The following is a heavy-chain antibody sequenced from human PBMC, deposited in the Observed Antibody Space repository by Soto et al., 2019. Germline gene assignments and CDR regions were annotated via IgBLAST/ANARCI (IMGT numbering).Heavy chain of an antibody. CDR1: GGTFSSYT. V-gene: IGHV1-69*04. CDR2: IIPILGIA. Sequence: SVKVSCKASGGTFSSYTISWVRQAPGQGLEWMGRIIPILGIANYAQKFQGRVTITADKSTSTAYMELSSLRSEDTAVYYCAREVYYYDSSGYSPARNNWFPPSGQGTLVTVSS. D-gene: IGHD3-22*01. J-gene: IGHJ5*02. CDR3: AREVYYYDSSGYSPARNNWFPP.